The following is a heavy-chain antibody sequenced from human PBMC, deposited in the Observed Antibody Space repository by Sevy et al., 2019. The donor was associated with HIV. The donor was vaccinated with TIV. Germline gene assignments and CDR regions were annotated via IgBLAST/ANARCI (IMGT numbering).Heavy chain of an antibody. Sequence: GGSLRLSCAASGSTFKDYGMHWVRQAPGKGLEWVTFIRYDGSTKYYADSVKGRFTISRDNSKNTLYLQMNSLRVEDTAMYYCAKGPQPMVTTSYGMDVWGQGTKVTVSS. D-gene: IGHD4-17*01. CDR1: GSTFKDYG. CDR3: AKGPQPMVTTSYGMDV. J-gene: IGHJ6*02. CDR2: IRYDGSTK. V-gene: IGHV3-30*02.